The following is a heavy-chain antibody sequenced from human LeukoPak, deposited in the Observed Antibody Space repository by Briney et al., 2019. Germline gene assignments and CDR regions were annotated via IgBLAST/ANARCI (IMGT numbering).Heavy chain of an antibody. D-gene: IGHD3-22*01. CDR2: ISSSSSYI. CDR1: GFTFSSYS. CDR3: ARVGYYYDSSGDY. V-gene: IGHV3-21*01. J-gene: IGHJ4*02. Sequence: GGSLRLSCAASGFTFSSYSMNWVRQAPGKGLEWVSSISSSSSYIYYADSVKGRFTISRDNAKNSLYLQMNSRRAEDTAVYYCARVGYYYDSSGDYWGQGTLVTVSS.